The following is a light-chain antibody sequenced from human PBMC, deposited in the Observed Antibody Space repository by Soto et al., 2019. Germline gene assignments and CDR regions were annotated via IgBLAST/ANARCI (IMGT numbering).Light chain of an antibody. CDR2: GAS. V-gene: IGKV3-15*01. J-gene: IGKJ5*01. Sequence: EIVMTQSPATLSVSPGERATLSCRASQSVSSNLAWYQQKPGQAPRLLIYGASTRATAIPARFSGSGSGTEFPLTISSLQSEDFAVYYCQQYNNWPKTFGQGTRLEIK. CDR1: QSVSSN. CDR3: QQYNNWPKT.